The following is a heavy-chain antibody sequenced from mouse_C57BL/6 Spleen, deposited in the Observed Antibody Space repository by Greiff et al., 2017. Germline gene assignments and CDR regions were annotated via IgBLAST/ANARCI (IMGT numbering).Heavy chain of an antibody. Sequence: VQLQQSGAELVKPGASVTMSCKASGYTFTSYWITWVKQRPGQGLEWIGDIYPGSGSTNYNEKFKSKATLTVDTSSSTAYMQLSSLTSEDSAVYYCARKGSYAMDYWGQGTSVTVSS. D-gene: IGHD1-1*01. CDR2: IYPGSGST. V-gene: IGHV1-55*01. J-gene: IGHJ4*01. CDR3: ARKGSYAMDY. CDR1: GYTFTSYW.